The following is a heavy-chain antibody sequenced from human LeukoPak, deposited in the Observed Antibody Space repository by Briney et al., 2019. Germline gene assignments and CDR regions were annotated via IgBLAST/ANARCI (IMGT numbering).Heavy chain of an antibody. Sequence: SETLSLTCTVSGGSISSGSYYWSWIRQPAGKGLEWIGRIYTSGSTNYNPSLKSRVTISVDTSKNQFSLKLSSVTAADTAVYYCARGWTLALDIWGQGTMVTVSS. V-gene: IGHV4-61*02. D-gene: IGHD3/OR15-3a*01. CDR1: GGSISSGSYY. CDR3: ARGWTLALDI. CDR2: IYTSGST. J-gene: IGHJ3*02.